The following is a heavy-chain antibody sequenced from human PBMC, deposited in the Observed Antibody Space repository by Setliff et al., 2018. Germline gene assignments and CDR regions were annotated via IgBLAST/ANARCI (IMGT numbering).Heavy chain of an antibody. D-gene: IGHD4-4*01. J-gene: IGHJ4*02. Sequence: LRLSCRASGFTFSDFAMNWVRQAPGQGLEWVASISGSGDTTYYADSVKGRFTLSRDNSENALFLQLNSLRAEDTALYYCAKGLSTSITVGALDSWGPGTLVTVSS. CDR2: ISGSGDTT. V-gene: IGHV3-23*01. CDR1: GFTFSDFA. CDR3: AKGLSTSITVGALDS.